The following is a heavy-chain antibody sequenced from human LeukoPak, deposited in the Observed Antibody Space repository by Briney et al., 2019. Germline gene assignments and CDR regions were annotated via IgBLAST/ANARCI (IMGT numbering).Heavy chain of an antibody. CDR1: GYTFTSYD. J-gene: IGHJ4*02. Sequence: SVKVSCKASGYTFTSYDINWVRQAPGQGLEWMGRIIPILGIANYAQKFQGRVTITADKSTSTAYMELSSLRSEDTAVYYCARDSSGWSVMDYWGQGTLVTVSS. V-gene: IGHV1-69*04. D-gene: IGHD6-19*01. CDR2: IIPILGIA. CDR3: ARDSSGWSVMDY.